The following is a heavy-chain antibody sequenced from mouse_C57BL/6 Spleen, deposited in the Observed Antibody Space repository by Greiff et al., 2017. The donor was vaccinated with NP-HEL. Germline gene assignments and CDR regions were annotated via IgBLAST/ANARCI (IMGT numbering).Heavy chain of an antibody. CDR3: ARLLRSYAMDY. Sequence: QVQLQQPGAELVRPGSSVKLSCKASGYTFTSYWMHWVKQRPIQGLEWIGNIDPSDSETPYNQKFKDKATLTVDKSSSTAYMQLSSLTSEDSAVYYCARLLRSYAMDYWGQGTSVTVSS. D-gene: IGHD1-1*01. V-gene: IGHV1-52*01. CDR2: IDPSDSET. CDR1: GYTFTSYW. J-gene: IGHJ4*01.